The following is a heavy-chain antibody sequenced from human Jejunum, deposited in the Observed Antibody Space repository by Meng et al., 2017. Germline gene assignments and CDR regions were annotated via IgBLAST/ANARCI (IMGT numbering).Heavy chain of an antibody. J-gene: IGHJ4*02. V-gene: IGHV3-53*01. CDR1: GFAVFTNY. CDR2: MYSGGNT. D-gene: IGHD6-19*01. Sequence: GESLKISCAASGFAVFTNYMSWVRQAPGKGLEWVSAMYSGGNTYYADSVKGRFTISRDGSKNTLYLQMNSLRAEDTAVYYCTKDWVAVADWGQGTLVTVSS. CDR3: TKDWVAVAD.